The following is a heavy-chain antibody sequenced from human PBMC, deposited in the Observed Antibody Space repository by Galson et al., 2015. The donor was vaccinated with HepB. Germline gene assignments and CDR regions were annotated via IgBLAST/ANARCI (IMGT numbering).Heavy chain of an antibody. V-gene: IGHV3-9*01. CDR2: ISWNSGSI. J-gene: IGHJ4*02. CDR1: GFTFDDYA. Sequence: SLRLSCAASGFTFDDYAMHWVRQAPGKGLEWVSGISWNSGSIGYVDSVKGRFTISRDNAKDSLYLQMNSLRAEDTAVYYCARDRCTSTSCFFDYWGQGTLVTVSS. D-gene: IGHD2-2*01. CDR3: ARDRCTSTSCFFDY.